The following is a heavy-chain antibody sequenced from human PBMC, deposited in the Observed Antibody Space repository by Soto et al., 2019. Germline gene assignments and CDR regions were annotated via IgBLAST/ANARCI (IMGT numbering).Heavy chain of an antibody. CDR2: IYYSGST. Sequence: SETLCLTCTVSGGSISSYYLSWIRQPPGKGLEYIGYIYYSGSTNSNPSLKSRVTISVDTSKNQFSLKLSSVTAADTAVYYCTRGYQGSGYIAFDTWGQGTMVTVSS. D-gene: IGHD3-22*01. J-gene: IGHJ3*02. V-gene: IGHV4-59*01. CDR3: TRGYQGSGYIAFDT. CDR1: GGSISSYY.